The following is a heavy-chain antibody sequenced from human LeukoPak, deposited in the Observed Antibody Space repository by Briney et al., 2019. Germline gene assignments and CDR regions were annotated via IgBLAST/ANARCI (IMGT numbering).Heavy chain of an antibody. V-gene: IGHV3-33*01. CDR2: IWYDGSNK. CDR3: ARDRPAAYYYDSSGYYYRPYYYYGMDV. Sequence: GGSLRLSCAAAGFTFSSYGMHWVRQAPGKGLEWVAVIWYDGSNKYYADSVKGRFTISRDNSKNTLYLQMNSLRAEDTAVYYCARDRPAAYYYDSSGYYYRPYYYYGMDVWGQGTTVTVSS. CDR1: GFTFSSYG. D-gene: IGHD3-22*01. J-gene: IGHJ6*02.